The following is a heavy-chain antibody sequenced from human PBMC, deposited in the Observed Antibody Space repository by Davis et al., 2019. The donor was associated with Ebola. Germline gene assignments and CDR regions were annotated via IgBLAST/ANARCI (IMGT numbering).Heavy chain of an antibody. J-gene: IGHJ4*02. CDR3: ARDSLRFLFDY. V-gene: IGHV3-20*04. CDR2: INWNGGST. CDR1: GFTFDDYG. Sequence: GESLKISCAASGFTFDDYGMSWVRQAPGKGLEWVSGINWNGGSTGYADSVKGRFTISSDNAKNSLYLQMNSLRAEDTALYYCARDSLRFLFDYWGQGTLVTVSS. D-gene: IGHD3-3*01.